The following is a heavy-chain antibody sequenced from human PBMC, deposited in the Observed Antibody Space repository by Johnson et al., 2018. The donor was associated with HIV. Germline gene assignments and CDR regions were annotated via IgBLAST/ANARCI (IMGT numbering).Heavy chain of an antibody. CDR1: GFTFDDYG. V-gene: IGHV3-20*01. CDR3: ARDPSREEWLLGAFDI. Sequence: VQLVESGGGVVRPGGSLRLSCAASGFTFDDYGMSWVRQAPGKGLEWVSGINWNGGSTGYADSVKGRFTISRDNAKNSLYQQMNSLRAEDTAVYNCARDPSREEWLLGAFDIWGKGTMVTVSS. J-gene: IGHJ3*02. D-gene: IGHD3-3*01. CDR2: INWNGGST.